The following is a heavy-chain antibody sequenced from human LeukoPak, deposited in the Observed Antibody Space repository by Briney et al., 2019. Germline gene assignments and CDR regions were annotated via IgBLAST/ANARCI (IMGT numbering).Heavy chain of an antibody. J-gene: IGHJ5*02. Sequence: GGSLRLSCAASGFTFSSYGMHWVRQAPGKGLEWVAVIWYDGSNKYYADSVKGRFTISRDNSKNTLYLQMNSLRAEDTAVYYCARGTSSINWFDPWGQGTLVTVSS. D-gene: IGHD2-2*01. V-gene: IGHV3-30*19. CDR3: ARGTSSINWFDP. CDR1: GFTFSSYG. CDR2: IWYDGSNK.